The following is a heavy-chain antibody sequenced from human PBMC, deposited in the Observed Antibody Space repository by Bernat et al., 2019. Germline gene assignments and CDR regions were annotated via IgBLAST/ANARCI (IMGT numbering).Heavy chain of an antibody. Sequence: EVQLVESGGGLVKPGGSLRLSCAASGFTFSSYSMNWVRQAPGKGLEWVSSISSSSSYIYYAGSVKGRFTISRDNAKNSLYLQMNSLRAEDTAVYYCARRLSSSWDYWGQGTLVTVSS. CDR1: GFTFSSYS. J-gene: IGHJ4*02. CDR2: ISSSSSYI. CDR3: ARRLSSSWDY. D-gene: IGHD6-13*01. V-gene: IGHV3-21*01.